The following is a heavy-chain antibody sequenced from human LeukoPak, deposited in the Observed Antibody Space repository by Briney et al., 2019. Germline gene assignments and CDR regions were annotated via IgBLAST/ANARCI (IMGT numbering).Heavy chain of an antibody. J-gene: IGHJ5*02. CDR2: IYPGDSDT. CDR1: GYSFTSYW. Sequence: GESLKISCKGSGYSFTSYWIGWVRQMPGKGLEWMGIIYPGDSDTRYSPSFQGQVTISADKSISPAYLQWSSLKASDTAMYYCARQQDYYDSSGYYYGNWFDPWGQGTLVTVSS. V-gene: IGHV5-51*01. D-gene: IGHD3-22*01. CDR3: ARQQDYYDSSGYYYGNWFDP.